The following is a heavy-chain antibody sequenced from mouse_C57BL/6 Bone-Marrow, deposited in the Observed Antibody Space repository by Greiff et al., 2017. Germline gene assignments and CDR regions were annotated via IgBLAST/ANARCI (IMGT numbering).Heavy chain of an antibody. V-gene: IGHV1-54*01. CDR3: ARYYGSSYAMDY. J-gene: IGHJ4*01. CDR2: INPGSGGT. D-gene: IGHD1-1*01. CDR1: GYAFTNYL. Sequence: QVQLQQSGAELVRPGTSVKVSCKASGYAFTNYLIEWVKQRPGQGLEWIGVINPGSGGTNYNEKFKGKATLTADKSSSTAYMQLSSLTSEDSAVYCCARYYGSSYAMDYWGEGTSVTVSS.